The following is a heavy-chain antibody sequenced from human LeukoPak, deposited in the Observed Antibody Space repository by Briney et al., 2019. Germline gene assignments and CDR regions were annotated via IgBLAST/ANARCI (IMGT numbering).Heavy chain of an antibody. Sequence: GGSLRLSCAASGFTFSSYWMHWVRQAPGKGLEWVAFIRYDESNKYYADSVKGRFTISRDNSKNTLYLQMNSLRTEDTAVYYCSGIAVAGIYWGQGTLVTVSS. CDR2: IRYDESNK. D-gene: IGHD6-19*01. CDR3: SGIAVAGIY. V-gene: IGHV3-30*02. J-gene: IGHJ4*02. CDR1: GFTFSSYW.